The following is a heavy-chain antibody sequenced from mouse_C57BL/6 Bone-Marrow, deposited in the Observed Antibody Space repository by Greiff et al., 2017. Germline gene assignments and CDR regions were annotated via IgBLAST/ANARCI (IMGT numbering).Heavy chain of an antibody. V-gene: IGHV1-55*01. D-gene: IGHD1-1*01. CDR3: ASSDYYGSSYYAMDY. J-gene: IGHJ4*01. Sequence: QVQLQQPGAELVKPGASVKMSCKASGYTFTSYWITWVKQRPGQGLEWIGDIYPGSGSTNYNEKFKSKATLTVDTSSSTAYMQLISLTSEDSAVYYCASSDYYGSSYYAMDYWGQGTSVTVSS. CDR1: GYTFTSYW. CDR2: IYPGSGST.